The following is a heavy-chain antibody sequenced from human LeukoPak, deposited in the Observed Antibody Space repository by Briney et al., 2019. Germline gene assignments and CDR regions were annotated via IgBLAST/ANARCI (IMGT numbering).Heavy chain of an antibody. CDR2: INPSGGST. CDR3: ARESITMIVVAEEEDAFDI. V-gene: IGHV1-46*01. J-gene: IGHJ3*02. Sequence: ASVKVSCKASGYTFTSYYMHWVRQAPGQGLEWMGIINPSGGSTSYAQKFQGRVTMTRDMSTGTVYMELSSLRSEDTAVYYCARESITMIVVAEEEDAFDIWGQGTMVTVSS. CDR1: GYTFTSYY. D-gene: IGHD3-22*01.